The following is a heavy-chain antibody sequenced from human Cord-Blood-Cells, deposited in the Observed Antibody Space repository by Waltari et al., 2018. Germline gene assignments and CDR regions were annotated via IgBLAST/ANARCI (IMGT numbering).Heavy chain of an antibody. D-gene: IGHD3-10*01. CDR3: ARSKDYYGSGSYFDY. J-gene: IGHJ4*02. CDR2: INPNSGGT. Sequence: KASGYTFTGYYMHWVRQAPGQGLEWMGWINPNSGGTNYAQKFQGRVTMTRDTSISTAYMELSRLRSDDTAVYYCARSKDYYGSGSYFDYWGQGTLVTVSS. V-gene: IGHV1-2*02. CDR1: GYTFTGYY.